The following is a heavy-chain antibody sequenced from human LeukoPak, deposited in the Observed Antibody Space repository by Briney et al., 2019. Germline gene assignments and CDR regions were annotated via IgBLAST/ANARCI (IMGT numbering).Heavy chain of an antibody. D-gene: IGHD3-10*01. CDR2: INAGNGNT. J-gene: IGHJ6*04. Sequence: ASVKVSCRASGYTFTSYAMHWVRQAPGQRLEWMGWINAGNGNTKYSQKFQGRATITRDTSASTAYMELSSLRSEDTAVYYCARVITMVRGHGMDVWGKGTTVTVSS. CDR1: GYTFTSYA. CDR3: ARVITMVRGHGMDV. V-gene: IGHV1-3*01.